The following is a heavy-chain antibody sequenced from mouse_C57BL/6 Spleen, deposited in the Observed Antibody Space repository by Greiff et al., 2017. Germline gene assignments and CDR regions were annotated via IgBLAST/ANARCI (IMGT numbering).Heavy chain of an antibody. CDR2: IHPNSGST. J-gene: IGHJ2*01. CDR1: GYTFTSYW. D-gene: IGHD4-1*01. CDR3: ARELANWASGWFDY. Sequence: VQLQQPGAELVKPGASVKLSCKASGYTFTSYWMHWVKQRPGQGLEWIGMIHPNSGSTNYNEKFKSKATLTVDKSSSTAYMQLSSLTSEDSAVYYCARELANWASGWFDYWGQGTTLTVSS. V-gene: IGHV1-64*01.